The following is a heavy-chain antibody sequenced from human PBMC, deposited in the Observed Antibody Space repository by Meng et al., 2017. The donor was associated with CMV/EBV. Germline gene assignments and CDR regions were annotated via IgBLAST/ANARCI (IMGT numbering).Heavy chain of an antibody. D-gene: IGHD5-12*01. CDR3: ARDRLVDTINPCDY. CDR2: ISISGSTI. J-gene: IGHJ4*02. CDR1: GFTFSDYY. Sequence: GESLKISCAASGFTFSDYYMSWIRQAPGKGLEWVSYISISGSTIYYADSVKGRFTISRDNAKNSLYLQMNSLRAEDTAVYYCARDRLVDTINPCDYWGQGTLVTVSS. V-gene: IGHV3-11*01.